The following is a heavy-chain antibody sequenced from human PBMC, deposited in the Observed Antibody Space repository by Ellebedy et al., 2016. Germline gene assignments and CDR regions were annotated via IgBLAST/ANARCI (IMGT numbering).Heavy chain of an antibody. V-gene: IGHV3-23*01. Sequence: GESLKISCAASGFTFSSYAMSWVRQTPGKGLEWISSITGRGERRYYADSVKGRFIISRDNSKNTVYLQMNSVTAEDTAVYFCATHVGVDAFDLWGQGTLVTVSS. J-gene: IGHJ3*01. CDR2: ITGRGERR. CDR3: ATHVGVDAFDL. CDR1: GFTFSSYA. D-gene: IGHD2-15*01.